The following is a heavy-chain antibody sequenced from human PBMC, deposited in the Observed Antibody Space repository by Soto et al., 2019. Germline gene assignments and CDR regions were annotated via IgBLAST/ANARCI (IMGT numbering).Heavy chain of an antibody. CDR2: MYYSGST. J-gene: IGHJ4*02. CDR3: ASSYYYGSGSPFGY. Sequence: SETLSLTCTVSGGSISSSSYYWGWIRQPPGKGLEWIGSMYYSGSTQYNPSLKSRVTISVDTSKNQISLKLSSVTATDTAVYYCASSYYYGSGSPFGYSGQGTPVTVSS. D-gene: IGHD3-10*01. V-gene: IGHV4-39*01. CDR1: GGSISSSSYY.